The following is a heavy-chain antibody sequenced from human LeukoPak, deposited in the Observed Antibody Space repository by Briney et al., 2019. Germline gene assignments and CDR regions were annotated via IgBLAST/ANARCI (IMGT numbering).Heavy chain of an antibody. CDR2: IYHSGST. Sequence: SETLSLTCTVSGGSISSGGYYWSWIRQPPGKGLEWIGYIYHSGSTYYNPSLKSRVTISVDRSKNQFSLKLSSVTAADTAVYYCARLPRYYYGSGSLKTRLSSAFDIWGQGTMVTVSS. CDR1: GGSISSGGYY. J-gene: IGHJ3*02. V-gene: IGHV4-30-2*01. D-gene: IGHD3-10*01. CDR3: ARLPRYYYGSGSLKTRLSSAFDI.